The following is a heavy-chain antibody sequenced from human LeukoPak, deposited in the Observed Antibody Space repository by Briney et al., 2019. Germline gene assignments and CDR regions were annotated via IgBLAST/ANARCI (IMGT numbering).Heavy chain of an antibody. J-gene: IGHJ6*03. CDR3: ARAAIVVVPEGIYYYYMDV. CDR2: ISSNGGST. CDR1: GFTFSSYA. Sequence: GGSLRLSCAASGFTFSSYAMHWVRQAPGKGLEYVSAISSNGGSTYYANSVKGRFTISRDNSKNTLYLQMGSLRAEDMAVYYCARAAIVVVPEGIYYYYMDVWGKGTTVTVSS. V-gene: IGHV3-64*01. D-gene: IGHD2-2*01.